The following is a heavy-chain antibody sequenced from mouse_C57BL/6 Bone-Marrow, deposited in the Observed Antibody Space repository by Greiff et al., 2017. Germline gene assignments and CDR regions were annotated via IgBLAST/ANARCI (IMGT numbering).Heavy chain of an antibody. Sequence: QVQLQQSGAELVRPGASVKLSCKASGYTFTGYYINWVKQRPGQGLEWIARIYPGSGNTYYNEKFKGKATLTAEKSSSTAYMQLSSLTSEDSAVYFCAGGDYGSSYWYFDVGGRGTTVTVAA. V-gene: IGHV1-76*01. CDR3: AGGDYGSSYWYFDV. CDR1: GYTFTGYY. D-gene: IGHD1-1*01. J-gene: IGHJ1*03. CDR2: IYPGSGNT.